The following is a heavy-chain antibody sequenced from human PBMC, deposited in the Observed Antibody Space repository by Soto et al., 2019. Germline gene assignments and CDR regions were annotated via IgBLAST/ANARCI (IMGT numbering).Heavy chain of an antibody. Sequence: QVQLVQSGAEVKKPGSSVKVSCKASGGTFSSYTISWVRQAPGQGLEWMGRIIPILGIANYAQKFQGRVTITADQSTSTAYMELSSLRSEDTAVYYCARDYCSSTSCYGTYYYYYGMDVWGQCTTVTVSS. D-gene: IGHD2-2*01. CDR2: IIPILGIA. J-gene: IGHJ6*02. CDR3: ARDYCSSTSCYGTYYYYYGMDV. V-gene: IGHV1-69*08. CDR1: GGTFSSYT.